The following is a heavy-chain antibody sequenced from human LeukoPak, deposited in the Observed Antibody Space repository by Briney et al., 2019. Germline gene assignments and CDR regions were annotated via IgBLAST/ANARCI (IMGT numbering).Heavy chain of an antibody. V-gene: IGHV4-59*01. CDR1: GASISSFY. Sequence: SETLSLTCTVSGASISSFYWSWLRQPPGKGLEWIGYIYYSGSTNYNPSLKSRVTISVDTSKNQFSLKLSSVTAADTAVYFCARGAARDAFDIWGQGTMVTVSS. D-gene: IGHD6-6*01. CDR2: IYYSGST. J-gene: IGHJ3*02. CDR3: ARGAARDAFDI.